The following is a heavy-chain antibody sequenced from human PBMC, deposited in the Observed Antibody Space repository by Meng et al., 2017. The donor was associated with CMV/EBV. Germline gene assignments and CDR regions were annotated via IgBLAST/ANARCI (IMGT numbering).Heavy chain of an antibody. J-gene: IGHJ4*02. V-gene: IGHV3-53*01. D-gene: IGHD2-2*01. CDR3: AREGGGSTRGYYFDY. CDR1: GFTVSSNY. Sequence: GESLKISCAASGFTVSSNYMSWVRQAPGKGLEWVSVIYSGGSTYYADSVKGRFTISRDNSKNTLYLQMNSLRAEDTAVHYCAREGGGSTRGYYFDYWGQGTLVTVSS. CDR2: IYSGGST.